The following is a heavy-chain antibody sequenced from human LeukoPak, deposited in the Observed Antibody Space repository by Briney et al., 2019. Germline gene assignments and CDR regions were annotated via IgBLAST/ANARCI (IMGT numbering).Heavy chain of an antibody. V-gene: IGHV4-61*01. Sequence: SETLSPTCTVSGGSINSDTYYWSWIRQPPGKGLEWIGYIYYSGSSNYNPSLKSRVTISVDTSKNQISLMLASVTAADTAVYYCARSGITIFGVVIIPAYDIWGQGTMVTVSS. CDR2: IYYSGSS. CDR3: ARSGITIFGVVIIPAYDI. D-gene: IGHD3-3*01. CDR1: GGSINSDTYY. J-gene: IGHJ3*02.